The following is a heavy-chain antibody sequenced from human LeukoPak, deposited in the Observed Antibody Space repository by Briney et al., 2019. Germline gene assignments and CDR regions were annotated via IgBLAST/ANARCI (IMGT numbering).Heavy chain of an antibody. Sequence: KPGGSLRLSCAASGFTFSDYYMSWIRQAPGKGLEWVSYISTSGTTICYADSVKGRFTISRDNAKNSLYLQMNSLRAEDTAVYYCARELIEGYYGMDVWGQGTTVTVSS. CDR3: ARELIEGYYGMDV. J-gene: IGHJ6*02. V-gene: IGHV3-11*01. CDR1: GFTFSDYY. CDR2: ISTSGTTI.